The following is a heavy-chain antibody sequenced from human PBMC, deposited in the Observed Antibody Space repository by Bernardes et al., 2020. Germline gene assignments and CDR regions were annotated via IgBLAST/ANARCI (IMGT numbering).Heavy chain of an antibody. CDR3: AKDYGRGYFDY. D-gene: IGHD4-17*01. CDR1: GFTFDFYA. J-gene: IGHJ4*02. CDR2: ITKSGDGT. Sequence: GSLRLSCAASGFTFDFYAMTWARQAPGKGLEWVSTITKSGDGTYYADSVKGRFTISRDNSKNTLYLQMNSLRAEDTALYYCAKDYGRGYFDYWGQGTLVTVSS. V-gene: IGHV3-23*01.